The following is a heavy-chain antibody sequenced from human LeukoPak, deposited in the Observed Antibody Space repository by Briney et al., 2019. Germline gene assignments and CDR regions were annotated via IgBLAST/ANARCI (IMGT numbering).Heavy chain of an antibody. V-gene: IGHV4-39*01. CDR1: GGSISSSSYY. CDR2: IYYSGST. J-gene: IGHJ4*02. D-gene: IGHD1-26*01. CDR3: ARHKGGSSEFGY. Sequence: SSETLSLTCTVSGGSISSSSYYWDWIRQPPGKGLEWIGCIYYSGSTYYNPSLKSRVTISVDTSKNHFSLKLSSVTAADTAVYYCARHKGGSSEFGYWGQGTLVTVSS.